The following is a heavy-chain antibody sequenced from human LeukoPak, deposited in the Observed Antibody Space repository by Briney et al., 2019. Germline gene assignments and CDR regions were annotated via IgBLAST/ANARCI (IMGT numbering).Heavy chain of an antibody. D-gene: IGHD3-10*01. J-gene: IGHJ5*02. CDR3: ARLYGSGSLWFDP. Sequence: GGSLRLSCAASGFTFGSYSMNWVRQAPGKGLEWVSSISSSSSYIYYADSVKGRFTISRDNAKNSLYLQMNSLRAEDTAVYYCARLYGSGSLWFDPWGQGTLVTVSS. CDR2: ISSSSSYI. CDR1: GFTFGSYS. V-gene: IGHV3-21*01.